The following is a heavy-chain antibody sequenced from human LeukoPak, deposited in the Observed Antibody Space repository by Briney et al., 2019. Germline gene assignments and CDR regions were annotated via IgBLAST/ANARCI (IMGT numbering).Heavy chain of an antibody. CDR2: ISTSGGST. CDR3: ARQLGYCSDDRCYFDY. CDR1: GFTFSSYA. J-gene: IGHJ4*02. Sequence: GGSLRLSCAASGFTFSSYAMSWVRQAPGKGLEWVSAISTSGGSTYSADSVRGRFTISRDNSKNTLYLQVSSLRAEDTALYYCARQLGYCSDDRCYFDYWGQGTLVTVSS. D-gene: IGHD2-15*01. V-gene: IGHV3-23*01.